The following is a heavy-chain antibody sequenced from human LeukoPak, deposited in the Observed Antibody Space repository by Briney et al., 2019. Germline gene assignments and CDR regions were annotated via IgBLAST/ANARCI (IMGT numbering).Heavy chain of an antibody. CDR3: ASALPADHFDY. Sequence: PGGSLRLSCAASGFTFSSYWMSWVRQVPGKGLEWVANIKQYGSEKYYVDSVKGRFTISRDNAKNSLYLQMNSLRAEDTAMYYCASALPADHFDYWGQGTLVTVSS. J-gene: IGHJ4*02. CDR2: IKQYGSEK. V-gene: IGHV3-7*01. CDR1: GFTFSSYW.